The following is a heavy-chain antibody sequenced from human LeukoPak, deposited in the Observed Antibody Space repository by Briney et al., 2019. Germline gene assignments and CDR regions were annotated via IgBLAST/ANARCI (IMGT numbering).Heavy chain of an antibody. V-gene: IGHV1-24*01. CDR1: GYTLTELS. J-gene: IGHJ5*02. Sequence: ASVKVSCKVSGYTLTELSMHWVRQAPGKGLEWMGGFDPEDVKTIYAQKFQGRVTMTRDTSISTAYMELRSLRSDDTAVYYCARDRKSGIAVAGLDPWGQGTLVTVSS. CDR2: FDPEDVKT. D-gene: IGHD6-19*01. CDR3: ARDRKSGIAVAGLDP.